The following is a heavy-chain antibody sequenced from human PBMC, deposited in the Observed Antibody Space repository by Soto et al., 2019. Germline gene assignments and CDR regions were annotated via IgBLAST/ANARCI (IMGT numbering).Heavy chain of an antibody. CDR3: AVRGPNYSYYGMDV. CDR1: GYTFTGYY. V-gene: IGHV1-2*04. Sequence: ASVKVSCKASGYTFTGYYMHWLRQAPGQGLEWMGWINPNSGGTNYAQKFQGWVTMTRDTSISTAYMELSRLRSDDTAVYYCAVRGPNYSYYGMDVWGQGTTVTVSS. D-gene: IGHD3-10*01. J-gene: IGHJ6*02. CDR2: INPNSGGT.